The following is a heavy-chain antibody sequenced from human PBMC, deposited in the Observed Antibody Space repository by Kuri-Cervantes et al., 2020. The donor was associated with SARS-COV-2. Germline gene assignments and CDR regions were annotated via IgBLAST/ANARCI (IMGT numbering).Heavy chain of an antibody. J-gene: IGHJ3*02. V-gene: IGHV1-3*01. CDR2: INAVNGNT. CDR3: ARDRGSQWLAFYDAFDI. CDR1: GYIFTNYA. D-gene: IGHD6-19*01. Sequence: ASVKVSCKASGYIFTNYALHWMRQAPGQRLEWMGWINAVNGNTKYSQKFQGRVTITRDTSASTAYMELSSLRSEDTALYYCARDRGSQWLAFYDAFDIWGQGTMVTVSS.